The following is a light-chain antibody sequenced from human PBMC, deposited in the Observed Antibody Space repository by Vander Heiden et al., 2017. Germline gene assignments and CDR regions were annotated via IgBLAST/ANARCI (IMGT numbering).Light chain of an antibody. Sequence: SYELTQPPSVSVSPGQTASITCSGDKLGDKYACWYQQKPGQSPVLVIYQDSKRPSGIPDRVSGSNSGNTATLTISGTQAMDEADYYCQAWDSSVVFGGGTKLTVL. J-gene: IGLJ2*01. CDR3: QAWDSSVV. CDR2: QDS. V-gene: IGLV3-1*01. CDR1: KLGDKY.